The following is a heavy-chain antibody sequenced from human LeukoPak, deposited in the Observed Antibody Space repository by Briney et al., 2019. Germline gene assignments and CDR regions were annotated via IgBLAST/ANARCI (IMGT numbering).Heavy chain of an antibody. Sequence: PGGSLRLSCAASGFTFSSYAMSWVRQAPGKGLEWVSAISGSGGSTYYADSVKGRFTISRDSSKNTLYLQMNSLRAEDTAVYYCAKDFWSGYYSGYFDYWGQGTPVTVSS. CDR3: AKDFWSGYYSGYFDY. D-gene: IGHD3-3*01. CDR2: ISGSGGST. CDR1: GFTFSSYA. J-gene: IGHJ4*02. V-gene: IGHV3-23*01.